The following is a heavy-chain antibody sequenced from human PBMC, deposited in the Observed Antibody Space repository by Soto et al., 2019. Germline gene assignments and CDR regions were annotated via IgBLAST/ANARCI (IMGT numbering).Heavy chain of an antibody. Sequence: PGGSLRLSCSASGFTFSSYAMHWVRQAPGKGLEYVSAISSNGGSTYYADSVKGRFTISRDNSKNTLYLQMSSLRAEDTAVYYGVKELMDSYSSGWYEFLPYYYYGMDVWGQGTTVTSP. CDR2: ISSNGGST. CDR1: GFTFSSYA. CDR3: VKELMDSYSSGWYEFLPYYYYGMDV. D-gene: IGHD6-19*01. J-gene: IGHJ6*02. V-gene: IGHV3-64D*08.